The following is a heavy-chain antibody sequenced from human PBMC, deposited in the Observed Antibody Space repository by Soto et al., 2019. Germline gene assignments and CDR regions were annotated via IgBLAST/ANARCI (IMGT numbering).Heavy chain of an antibody. CDR3: VRSITTLTIDWLDP. V-gene: IGHV3-74*01. CDR1: GFTFSDYW. CDR2: INGDGSNT. D-gene: IGHD3-10*02. J-gene: IGHJ5*02. Sequence: EVQLVESGGGLVQRGGSLRLSCAASGFTFSDYWMHWVRQAPGKGPVWLSRINGDGSNTNHAHFVKGRFTISRDNAKNTLYLQINSLRAEETAVYYCVRSITTLTIDWLDPWGRGTQVTVSS.